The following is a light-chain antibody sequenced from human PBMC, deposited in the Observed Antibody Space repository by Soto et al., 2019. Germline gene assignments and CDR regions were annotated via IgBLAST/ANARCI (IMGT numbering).Light chain of an antibody. CDR2: GES. V-gene: IGKV3-15*01. J-gene: IGKJ3*01. CDR3: QQYTRLPFP. Sequence: EIVMTKGPVTLSVSQRESATLSCMSSQSVISNLAWYQQKPGQAPRILIYGESTRATGIPDRFSGSGSGPEFTLTISRLQSGDFVVYYCQQYTRLPFPFGPGTKVDIK. CDR1: QSVISN.